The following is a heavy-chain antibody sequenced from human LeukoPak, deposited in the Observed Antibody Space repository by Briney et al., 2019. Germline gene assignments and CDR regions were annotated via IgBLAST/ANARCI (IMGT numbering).Heavy chain of an antibody. D-gene: IGHD4-23*01. CDR2: IYDSRTI. Sequence: SETLSLTCTVSGGSISSGSHHWGWFRQSPGKGLEWIGSIYDSRTIYYNPSLNSRVTISAVTSKNQFSLQLNSVTAADTAVYYCARHDGRSGGTMGALDSWGQGSLVTDSS. J-gene: IGHJ4*02. CDR3: ARHDGRSGGTMGALDS. CDR1: GGSISSGSHH. V-gene: IGHV4-39*01.